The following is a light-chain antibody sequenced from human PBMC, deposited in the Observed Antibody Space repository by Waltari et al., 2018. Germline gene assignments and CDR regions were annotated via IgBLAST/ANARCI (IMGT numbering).Light chain of an antibody. CDR3: QQYYTTPLT. J-gene: IGKJ4*01. CDR2: WAA. V-gene: IGKV4-1*01. CDR1: QSVLYSSNNKNY. Sequence: DIVMTQSPDSLAVSLGERATINCKSSQSVLYSSNNKNYLAWYQQQPGQPPKLLIYWAATRESGVPDRFSGSGSGTEFTLTISSLQAEDVAVYYGQQYYTTPLTFGGGTKVEIK.